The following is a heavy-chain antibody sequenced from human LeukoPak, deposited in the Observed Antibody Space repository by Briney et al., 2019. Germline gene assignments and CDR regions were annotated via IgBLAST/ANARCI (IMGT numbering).Heavy chain of an antibody. CDR1: GFTFSSYA. D-gene: IGHD2-2*01. J-gene: IGHJ4*02. CDR2: ISGSGGST. V-gene: IGHV3-23*01. Sequence: GGSLRLSCAASGFTFSSYAMSWVRQAPGKGLEWVSAISGSGGSTYYADSVKGRFTISRDNSKNTLYLQMNSLRAEDTAVYYCAKDRIRYCSSTSCSASGFDYWGQGTLVTVSS. CDR3: AKDRIRYCSSTSCSASGFDY.